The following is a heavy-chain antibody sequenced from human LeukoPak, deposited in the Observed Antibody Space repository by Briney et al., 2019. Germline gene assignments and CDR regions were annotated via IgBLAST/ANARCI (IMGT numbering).Heavy chain of an antibody. Sequence: ASVKVSCKASGYTFTGYYMHWVRLAPGQGLEWMGWINPNSGGTNYAQKFQGRVTMTRDTSISTAYMELSRLRSDDTAVYYCARASTFYYYGMDVWGQGTTVTVSS. V-gene: IGHV1-2*02. CDR3: ARASTFYYYGMDV. J-gene: IGHJ6*02. CDR1: GYTFTGYY. D-gene: IGHD3-16*01. CDR2: INPNSGGT.